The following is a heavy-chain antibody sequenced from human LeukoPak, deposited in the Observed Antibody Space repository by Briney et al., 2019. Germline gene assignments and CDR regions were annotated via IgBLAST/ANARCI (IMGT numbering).Heavy chain of an antibody. Sequence: GGSLRLSCTPSGLTFGYAWMSWVCQAPGKGLEWVARITSKSSDEATDYAAPVRGRFTISRDDSKATLYLQMDSLETEDTAIYYCSTYRYCYGSTGYSYFDYWGQGVLVTVSS. CDR1: GLTFGYAW. CDR2: ITSKSSDEAT. CDR3: STYRYCYGSTGYSYFDY. J-gene: IGHJ4*02. V-gene: IGHV3-15*01. D-gene: IGHD3-22*01.